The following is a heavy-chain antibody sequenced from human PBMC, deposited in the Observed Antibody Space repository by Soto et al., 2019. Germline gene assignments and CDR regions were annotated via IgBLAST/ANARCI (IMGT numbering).Heavy chain of an antibody. J-gene: IGHJ6*02. CDR2: IWYDGSIK. V-gene: IGHV3-33*01. D-gene: IGHD2-8*02. CDR1: GFTFNTYG. Sequence: GGSLRLSCAASGFTFNTYGMHWVRQAPGRGLGWVAVIWYDGSIKYYADSVKGRFTISRDNSKNTLYLQMNNLRAEDTAVYYCARIDCTGNNCRPYAYYEMDVWGQGTTVTVSS. CDR3: ARIDCTGNNCRPYAYYEMDV.